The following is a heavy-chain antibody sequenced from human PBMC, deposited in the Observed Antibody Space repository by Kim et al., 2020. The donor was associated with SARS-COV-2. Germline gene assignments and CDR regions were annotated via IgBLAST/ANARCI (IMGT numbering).Heavy chain of an antibody. V-gene: IGHV4-34*01. Sequence: SETLSLTCAVYGGSFSGYYWSWIRQPPGKGLEWIGEINHSGSTNYNPSLKSRVTISVDTSKNQFSLKLSSVTAADTAVYYCATGTQFPRWYFHRWGRGTL. J-gene: IGHJ2*01. D-gene: IGHD1-1*01. CDR1: GGSFSGYY. CDR2: INHSGST. CDR3: ATGTQFPRWYFHR.